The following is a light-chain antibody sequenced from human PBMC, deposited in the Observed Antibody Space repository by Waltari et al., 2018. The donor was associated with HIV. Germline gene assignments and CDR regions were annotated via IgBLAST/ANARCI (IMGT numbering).Light chain of an antibody. CDR3: HQYGGSPPT. CDR2: GAS. Sequence: EIVLTQSPGSLSLSPGERATLSCRASQSVSRRFLAWPQQKPGQAPRLLVYGASSSATDIPDRFSGSGSGTDFTLTISRLEPEDFAVYYCHQYGGSPPTFGQGTKVEIK. V-gene: IGKV3-20*01. CDR1: QSVSRRF. J-gene: IGKJ1*01.